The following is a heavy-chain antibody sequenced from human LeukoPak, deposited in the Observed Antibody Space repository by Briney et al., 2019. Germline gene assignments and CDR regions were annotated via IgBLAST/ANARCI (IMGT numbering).Heavy chain of an antibody. V-gene: IGHV4-59*01. CDR3: ARGDGYNEGYFDY. CDR1: GGALSTYY. J-gene: IGHJ4*02. Sequence: SETLSLTCTVSGGALSTYYWSWIRQPPGKGLEWIGYVYQSGSANYNPSLKSRFTMSVDTSENQFSLRSSSVTAADTAVYYCARGDGYNEGYFDYWGQGTLVTVSS. CDR2: VYQSGSA. D-gene: IGHD5-24*01.